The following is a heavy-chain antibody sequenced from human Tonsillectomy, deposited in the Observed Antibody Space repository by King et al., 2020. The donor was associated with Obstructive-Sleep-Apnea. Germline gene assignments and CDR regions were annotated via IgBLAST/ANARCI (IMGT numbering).Heavy chain of an antibody. V-gene: IGHV3-9*01. CDR2: ISWNSGSI. CDR1: GFTFDDYA. Sequence: VQLVESGGDLVQPGRSLRLSCADSGFTFDDYAMHWVRQAPGKGLEWVSGISWNSGSIGYADSVKGRFTISRDNAKNPLYLQMNSLRAEDTALYYYAKDYNRAVAGTDMNVWSQGTTVTVSS. D-gene: IGHD6-19*01. CDR3: AKDYNRAVAGTDMNV. J-gene: IGHJ6*02.